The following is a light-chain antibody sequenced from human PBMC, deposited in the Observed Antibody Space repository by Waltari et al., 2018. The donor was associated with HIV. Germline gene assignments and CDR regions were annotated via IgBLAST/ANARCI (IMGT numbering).Light chain of an antibody. CDR3: TSYTTINTYV. Sequence: QSALTPPASVSGSPGQSPTIPCTGTSSNVGGYNHASWYQQHPAKAPKVIISDVSNRPSGVSNRFSGSKSGNTASLTISGLQAEDEADYYCTSYTTINTYVFGTGTKVTVL. V-gene: IGLV2-14*03. CDR2: DVS. J-gene: IGLJ1*01. CDR1: SSNVGGYNH.